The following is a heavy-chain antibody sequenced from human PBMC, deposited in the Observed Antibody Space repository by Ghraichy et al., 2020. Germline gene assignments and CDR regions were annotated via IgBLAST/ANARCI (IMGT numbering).Heavy chain of an antibody. CDR2: INTNSGNT. Sequence: ASVKVSCKTSGYTFTSYGINWVRQAPGQGLEWMGWINTNSGNTNYAQQFQDRVTMTADTNTRTASMEVRSLISDDTAVYYCARGASLRFLDHMDVWGQGTSVTVSS. D-gene: IGHD3-3*01. CDR3: ARGASLRFLDHMDV. CDR1: GYTFTSYG. V-gene: IGHV1-18*01. J-gene: IGHJ6*02.